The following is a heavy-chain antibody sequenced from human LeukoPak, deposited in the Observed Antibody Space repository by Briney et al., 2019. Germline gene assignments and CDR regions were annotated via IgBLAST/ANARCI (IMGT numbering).Heavy chain of an antibody. Sequence: SETLSLTCTVSGGSISSYYWSWIRQPPGKGLEWIEYIYYSGSTNYNPSLKSRVTISVDTSKNQFSLKLSSVTAADTAVYYCARSSDCSSTSCSPYYYYGMDVWGQGTTVTVSS. CDR1: GGSISSYY. CDR3: ARSSDCSSTSCSPYYYYGMDV. D-gene: IGHD2-2*01. J-gene: IGHJ6*02. CDR2: IYYSGST. V-gene: IGHV4-59*01.